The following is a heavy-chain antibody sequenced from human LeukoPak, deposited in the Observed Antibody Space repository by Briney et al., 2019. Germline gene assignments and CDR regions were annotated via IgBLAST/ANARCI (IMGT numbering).Heavy chain of an antibody. CDR1: GFTFSSYS. V-gene: IGHV3-74*01. CDR3: ARGRYYSWDYFDY. CDR2: INSDGSST. Sequence: GGSLRLSCAASGFTFSSYSMNWVRQAPGKGLVWVSRINSDGSSTSYADSVKGRFTISRDNAKNTLYLQMNSLRAEDTAVYYCARGRYYSWDYFDYWGQGTLVTVSS. D-gene: IGHD3-10*01. J-gene: IGHJ4*02.